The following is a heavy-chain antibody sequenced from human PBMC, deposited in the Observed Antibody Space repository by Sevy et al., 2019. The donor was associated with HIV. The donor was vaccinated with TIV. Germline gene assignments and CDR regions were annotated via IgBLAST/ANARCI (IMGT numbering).Heavy chain of an antibody. V-gene: IGHV3-23*01. CDR3: ARNLSPNGAFDI. CDR1: GLTFSNYV. J-gene: IGHJ3*02. CDR2: ISGSSGTT. D-gene: IGHD1-1*01. Sequence: GGSLRLSCAASGLTFSNYVMSWVRQAPGKGLEWLSVISGSSGTTYAAESVKGRFTISRDNSKNTLYLHMSSLGAEDTAVYYCARNLSPNGAFDIWGQGTRVTVSS.